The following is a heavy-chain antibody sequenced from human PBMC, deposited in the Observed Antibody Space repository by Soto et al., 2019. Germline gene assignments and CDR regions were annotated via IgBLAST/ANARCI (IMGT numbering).Heavy chain of an antibody. Sequence: GGSLRLSCAASGFTFSSYAMHWVRQAPGKGLEWVAVISYDGSNKYYADSVKGRFTISRDNSKNTLYLQMNSLRAEDTAVYYCAIPAAGGWGQGTLVTVSS. CDR3: AIPAAGG. V-gene: IGHV3-30-3*01. CDR2: ISYDGSNK. J-gene: IGHJ4*02. D-gene: IGHD6-13*01. CDR1: GFTFSSYA.